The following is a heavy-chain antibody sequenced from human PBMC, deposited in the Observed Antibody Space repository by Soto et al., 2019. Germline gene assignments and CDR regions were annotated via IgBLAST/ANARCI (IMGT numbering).Heavy chain of an antibody. V-gene: IGHV3-21*01. CDR3: ARDPPRYNWNYAWLCHWFDP. Sequence: EVQLVESGGGLVKPGGSLRLSCAASGFTFSSYSMNWVRQAPGKGLEWVSSISSSSSYIYYADSVKGRFTISRDNAKNSLYLQMNSLRAEDTAVYYCARDPPRYNWNYAWLCHWFDPWGQGTLVTVSS. J-gene: IGHJ5*02. CDR2: ISSSSSYI. CDR1: GFTFSSYS. D-gene: IGHD1-7*01.